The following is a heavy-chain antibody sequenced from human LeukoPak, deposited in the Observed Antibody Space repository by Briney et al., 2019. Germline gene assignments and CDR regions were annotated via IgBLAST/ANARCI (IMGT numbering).Heavy chain of an antibody. CDR1: GFTFTSYD. Sequence: GASVKVSCKASGFTFTSYDINWVRQATGQGLEWMGWMNPNSGNTGYAQKFQGRVTMTRNTSISTAYMELSSLRSEDTAVYYCARFGEPRGDWFDPWGQGTLVTVSS. V-gene: IGHV1-8*01. D-gene: IGHD3-10*01. CDR2: MNPNSGNT. CDR3: ARFGEPRGDWFDP. J-gene: IGHJ5*02.